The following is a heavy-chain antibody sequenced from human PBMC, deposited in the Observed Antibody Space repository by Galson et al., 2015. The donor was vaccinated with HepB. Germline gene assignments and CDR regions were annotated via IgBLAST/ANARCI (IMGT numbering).Heavy chain of an antibody. J-gene: IGHJ2*01. V-gene: IGHV3-11*01. CDR1: GFTFSDYY. CDR3: TKDAFGDWYFDL. D-gene: IGHD3-10*01. Sequence: SLRLSCAASGFTFSDYYMSWIRQAPGKGLEWISSISSSGSAIYYADSVKGRFTISRDNAKTSLYLQMNSLRAEDTAVYYCTKDAFGDWYFDLWGRGTLVIVSS. CDR2: ISSSGSAI.